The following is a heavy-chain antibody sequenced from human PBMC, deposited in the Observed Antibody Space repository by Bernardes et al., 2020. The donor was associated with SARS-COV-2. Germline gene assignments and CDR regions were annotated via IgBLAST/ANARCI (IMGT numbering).Heavy chain of an antibody. V-gene: IGHV4-4*07. D-gene: IGHD1-7*01. CDR1: GGSISSDY. CDR3: ARGGVMGLNYEADAFDI. CDR2: IYTSGST. J-gene: IGHJ3*02. Sequence: SETLSLTCTVSGGSISSDYWSWIRQPAGKGLEWIGRIYTSGSTNYNPSLKSRVTMSVDTSKNQFSLKLTSVTAADTAVYYCARGGVMGLNYEADAFDIWGQGTMVTISS.